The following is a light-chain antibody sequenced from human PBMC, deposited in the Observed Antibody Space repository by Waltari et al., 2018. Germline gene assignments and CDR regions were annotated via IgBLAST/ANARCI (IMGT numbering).Light chain of an antibody. CDR1: NIADKN. Sequence: SYVLTQAPSVSVAPGETARITRGGNNIADKNVHWYQQKPGQAPVLVIFYDSDRPSGIPERFSGSNSGNTATLTISRAEAGDEADYYCQVWDTSIDLSVFGTGTKVTVL. J-gene: IGLJ1*01. CDR2: YDS. V-gene: IGLV3-21*04. CDR3: QVWDTSIDLSV.